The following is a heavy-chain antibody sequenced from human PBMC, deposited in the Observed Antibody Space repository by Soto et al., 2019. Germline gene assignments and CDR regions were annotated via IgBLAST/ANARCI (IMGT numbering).Heavy chain of an antibody. D-gene: IGHD3-22*01. J-gene: IGHJ4*02. CDR3: AKDPLFYDSSGYYPL. CDR2: IRDSGGST. V-gene: IGHV3-23*01. Sequence: GGSMRPSCAASGFTFSSNAMCWLRQAPGKGLEWVSAIRDSGGSTYNAYSVKGRFTISRDNSKNTLYLQMNSLRAEDTAVYYCAKDPLFYDSSGYYPLWGQGTLVTVSS. CDR1: GFTFSSNA.